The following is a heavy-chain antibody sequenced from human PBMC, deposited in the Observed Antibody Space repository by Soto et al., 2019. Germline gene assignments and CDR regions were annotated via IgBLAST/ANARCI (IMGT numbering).Heavy chain of an antibody. CDR3: ATGRRYCISTSCPSYYYYYGMDV. Sequence: ASVKVSCKASGYTFTNSGISWVRQAPGQGLEWMGWISTDNGNTNYAQHLQGRVSMTTDTSTSTAYMDLRSLRSDDTAVYYCATGRRYCISTSCPSYYYYYGMDVWGQGTTVTVSS. D-gene: IGHD2-2*01. CDR1: GYTFTNSG. CDR2: ISTDNGNT. J-gene: IGHJ6*02. V-gene: IGHV1-18*01.